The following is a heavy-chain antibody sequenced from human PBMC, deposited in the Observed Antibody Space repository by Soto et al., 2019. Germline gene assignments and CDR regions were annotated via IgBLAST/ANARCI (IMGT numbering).Heavy chain of an antibody. V-gene: IGHV1-2*04. D-gene: IGHD4-4*01. Sequence: QLVQSGAEVKNPGASVKVSCTTSGYTFTDYYIHWVRQAPGQGLEWMGWINPNSGGTNYAQKFQGWVTMHRDPSVSTAYMELSRLTSDDTAVYYCARDILNSNYGLDYYYYGMDVWGQGTTVTVSS. CDR3: ARDILNSNYGLDYYYYGMDV. J-gene: IGHJ6*02. CDR2: INPNSGGT. CDR1: GYTFTDYY.